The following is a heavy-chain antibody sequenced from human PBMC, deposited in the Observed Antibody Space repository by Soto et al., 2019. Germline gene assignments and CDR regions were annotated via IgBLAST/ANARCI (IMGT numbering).Heavy chain of an antibody. CDR3: VKFRKGYGSGTIRPMSYYYYGMDV. J-gene: IGHJ6*02. V-gene: IGHV3-64D*08. CDR1: GFTFSSYA. CDR2: ISSNGGST. D-gene: IGHD3-10*01. Sequence: GGSLRLSCSASGFTFSSYAMHWVRQAPGKGLEYVSAISSNGGSTYYADSVKGRFTISRDNSKNTLYLQMSSLGAEDTAVYYCVKFRKGYGSGTIRPMSYYYYGMDVWGQGTTVTVSS.